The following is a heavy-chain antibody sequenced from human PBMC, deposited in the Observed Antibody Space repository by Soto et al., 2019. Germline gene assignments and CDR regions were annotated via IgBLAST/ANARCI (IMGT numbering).Heavy chain of an antibody. CDR3: ARVRLFNRSSGGYFDY. CDR2: IIPIFGTA. D-gene: IGHD6-6*01. V-gene: IGHV1-69*06. Sequence: QVQLVQSGAEVKKPGSSVKVSCKASGGTFSSYAISWVRQAPGQGLEWMGGIIPIFGTANYAQKFQGRVTITADKSTSTAYMELSSLRSGDTAVYYCARVRLFNRSSGGYFDYWGQGTLVTVSS. J-gene: IGHJ4*02. CDR1: GGTFSSYA.